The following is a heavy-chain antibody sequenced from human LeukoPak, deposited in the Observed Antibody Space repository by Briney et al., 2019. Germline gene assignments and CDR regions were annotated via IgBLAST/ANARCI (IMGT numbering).Heavy chain of an antibody. CDR3: AIREPIGY. Sequence: GGSLRLSCAASRFTFSNYNMNWIRQAPGKGPEWVSAISGSGDRTDYADSVRGRFTISRDNSKSTLYLQMNSLRVEDTAIYYCAIREPIGYWGQGSLVTVSP. CDR1: RFTFSNYN. V-gene: IGHV3-23*01. CDR2: ISGSGDRT. J-gene: IGHJ4*02. D-gene: IGHD6-13*01.